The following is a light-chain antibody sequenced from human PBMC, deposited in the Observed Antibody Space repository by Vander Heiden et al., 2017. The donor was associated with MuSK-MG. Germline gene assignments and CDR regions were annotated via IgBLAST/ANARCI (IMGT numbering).Light chain of an antibody. J-gene: IGKJ2*01. V-gene: IGKV1-9*01. CDR1: QGISTY. Sequence: DIQLTQSPSFLSASVGDRVTITCRASQGISTYLAWYQQKPGNAPKLLIYAASTLQSGVPSRFSGSGSGTEFTLTISSLQPEDFATYYYQQLNSYPPYTFGQGTKLEIK. CDR3: QQLNSYPPYT. CDR2: AAS.